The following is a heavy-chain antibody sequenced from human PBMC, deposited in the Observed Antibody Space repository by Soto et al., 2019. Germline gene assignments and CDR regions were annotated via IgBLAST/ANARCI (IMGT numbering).Heavy chain of an antibody. CDR2: IKQAGSEK. CDR1: GFTFSNNW. V-gene: IGHV3-7*01. CDR3: ATDAGLSY. Sequence: PGGSLRLFCAASGFTFSNNWMSWVRQAPGKGLEWVANIKQAGSEKYYVDSVKGRFTISRDNAQNSLYLQMNSLRAEDTAVYYCATDAGLSYWGQGTLVTVSS. J-gene: IGHJ4*02.